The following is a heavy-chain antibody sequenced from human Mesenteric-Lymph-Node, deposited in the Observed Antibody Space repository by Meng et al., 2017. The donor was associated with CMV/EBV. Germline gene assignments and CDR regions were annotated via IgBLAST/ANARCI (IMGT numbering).Heavy chain of an antibody. V-gene: IGHV3-33*08. J-gene: IGHJ4*02. CDR1: GFTFRSNG. CDR2: IWYDGSKE. Sequence: LSGAASGFTFRSNGMHWGRQAPGKGLEWVEVIWYDGSKEYYADSVKGRFTISRDNSRNTVNLQMNSLSAEDTAVYYCAKQGQWTLDYWGQGTLVTVSS. D-gene: IGHD2-8*01. CDR3: AKQGQWTLDY.